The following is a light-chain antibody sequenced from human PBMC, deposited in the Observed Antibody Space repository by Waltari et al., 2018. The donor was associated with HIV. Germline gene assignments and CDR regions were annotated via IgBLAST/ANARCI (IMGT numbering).Light chain of an antibody. CDR2: DAS. V-gene: IGKV3-15*01. CDR3: QQYEEWPPSP. CDR1: QSVNNN. J-gene: IGKJ2*01. Sequence: EKVMTQSPATLSVSPGERATFTCRASQSVNNNLAWYQQKPGQAPRLLIYDASTRATNIPARFSGSGSGTDFTLTISSLQSEDFAVYYCQQYEEWPPSPFGQGTRLEIK.